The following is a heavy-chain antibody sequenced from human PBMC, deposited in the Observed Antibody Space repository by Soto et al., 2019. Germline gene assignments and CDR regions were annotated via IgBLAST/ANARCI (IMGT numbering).Heavy chain of an antibody. J-gene: IGHJ5*02. CDR3: ARGRYCSGGSCYPLPLYNWFDP. CDR2: FIPILGGG. V-gene: IGHV1-69*10. Sequence: APVKVSCKASGGPLPNYAINWVRQAPGQGLEWMGGFIPILGGGINAQKFQGRVTITADESTSTAYMELSSLRSEDTAVYYCARGRYCSGGSCYPLPLYNWFDPWGQGTLVTVSS. D-gene: IGHD2-15*01. CDR1: GGPLPNYA.